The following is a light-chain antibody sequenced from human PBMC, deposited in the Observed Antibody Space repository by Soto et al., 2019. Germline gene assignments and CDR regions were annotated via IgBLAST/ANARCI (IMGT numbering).Light chain of an antibody. CDR3: QQYNNLPT. CDR2: DAS. V-gene: IGKV1-33*01. CDR1: QDISHY. J-gene: IGKJ2*01. Sequence: DIQMTQSPSSLSASVGDRVTITCQASQDISHYLNWYQQKPGKAPKLLIYDASNLETGVPSRYSGSGSGTDCSFTISSQQPEDIATSYFQQYNNLPTVGQGTKLEIK.